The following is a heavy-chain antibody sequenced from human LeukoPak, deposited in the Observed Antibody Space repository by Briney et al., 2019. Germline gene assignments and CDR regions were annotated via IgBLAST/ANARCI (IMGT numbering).Heavy chain of an antibody. CDR2: INPSGGST. J-gene: IGHJ3*02. CDR1: GYTFTSYY. Sequence: ASVKVSCKASGYTFTSYYMHWVRQAPGQGLEWMGIINPSGGSTSYAQKFQGRVTMTRDTSTSTVYMELSSLRSEDTAVYYCARGGGTYNWNYWGAFDIWGQGTMVTVSS. V-gene: IGHV1-46*01. CDR3: ARGGGTYNWNYWGAFDI. D-gene: IGHD1-7*01.